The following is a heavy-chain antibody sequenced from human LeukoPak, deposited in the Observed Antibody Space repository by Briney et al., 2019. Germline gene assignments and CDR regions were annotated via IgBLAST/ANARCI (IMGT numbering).Heavy chain of an antibody. D-gene: IGHD5-18*01. V-gene: IGHV5-51*01. CDR2: IYPGDSDT. CDR1: GYSFTSYW. CDR3: ASQGDTAMVPAPNLYFDY. J-gene: IGHJ4*02. Sequence: GESLKISCKGSGYSFTSYWNGWVRQIPGKGLEWMGIIYPGDSDTRLSTSFQVQVTISADNSTSTAYLQWSSLKASDTAMYYCASQGDTAMVPAPNLYFDYWGQGTLVTVSS.